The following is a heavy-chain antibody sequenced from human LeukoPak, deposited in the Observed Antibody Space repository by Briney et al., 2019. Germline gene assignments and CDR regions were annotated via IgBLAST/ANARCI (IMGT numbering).Heavy chain of an antibody. CDR3: AKGYNYAYEY. J-gene: IGHJ4*02. Sequence: PGGSLRLSCAASGFTVSSSYMSWGRQAPGQGPAWVSLIYSGGSTYYAASVKGRFTISRDNSKNTLYIQMNSLRPEDTAVYYCAKGYNYAYEYWGQGTLVTVSS. CDR1: GFTVSSSY. D-gene: IGHD5-18*01. V-gene: IGHV3-53*01. CDR2: IYSGGST.